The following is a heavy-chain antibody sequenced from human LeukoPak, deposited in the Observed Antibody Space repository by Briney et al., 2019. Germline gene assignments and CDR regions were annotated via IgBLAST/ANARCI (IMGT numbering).Heavy chain of an antibody. J-gene: IGHJ4*02. CDR3: ARESETYGAFDL. CDR1: RFTDTTSF. V-gene: IGHV3-66*01. CDR2: IYRGGDT. D-gene: IGHD4-17*01. Sequence: GGSLRISCGASRFTDTTSFMSWVRQAPGKGLEWVSVIYRGGDTYYADSVKGRFTISRDSSRNTLYLQMNSLTAADTAVYYCARESETYGAFDLWGQGTLVTVSS.